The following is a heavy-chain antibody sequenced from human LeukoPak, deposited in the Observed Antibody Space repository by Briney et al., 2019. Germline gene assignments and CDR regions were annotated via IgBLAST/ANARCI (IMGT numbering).Heavy chain of an antibody. CDR1: GFTFTSHW. D-gene: IGHD3-16*01. CDR3: ARDMNPTVFDF. Sequence: GGSLRLSCAASGFTFTSHWMHWVRQTPGKGLVWVSGIKNDGNDTAYADSVKGRFTISRDNAKNTLYLRMDSLRAEDTAVYYCARDMNPTVFDFWGQGTLVTVSS. CDR2: IKNDGNDT. J-gene: IGHJ4*02. V-gene: IGHV3-74*01.